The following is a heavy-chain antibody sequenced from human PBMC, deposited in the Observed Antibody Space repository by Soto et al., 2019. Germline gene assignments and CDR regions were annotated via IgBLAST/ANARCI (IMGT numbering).Heavy chain of an antibody. J-gene: IGHJ4*02. D-gene: IGHD2-15*01. Sequence: SQTLSLTCAVYAGPFSGYYWSWIRQPPGKGLEWIGEINHSVSTNYNPSLKSRVTISVDTSKNQFSLKLSSVTAAYTAVYYCAREGYCSGGSCYSRTLDYCGQGPLVTVSS. V-gene: IGHV4-34*01. CDR1: AGPFSGYY. CDR3: AREGYCSGGSCYSRTLDY. CDR2: INHSVST.